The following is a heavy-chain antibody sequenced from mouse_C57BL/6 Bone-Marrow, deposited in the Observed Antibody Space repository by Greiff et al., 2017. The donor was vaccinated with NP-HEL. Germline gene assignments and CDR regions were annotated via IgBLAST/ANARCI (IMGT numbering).Heavy chain of an antibody. CDR2: ISDGGSYT. D-gene: IGHD1-1*01. CDR3: ANGSSFAY. Sequence: DVHLVESGGGLVKPGGSLKLSCAASGFTFSSYAMSWVRQTPEKRLEWVATISDGGSYTYYPDNVKGRFTISRDNAKNNLYLQMSHLKSEDTAMYYCANGSSFAYWGQGTLVTVSA. J-gene: IGHJ3*01. CDR1: GFTFSSYA. V-gene: IGHV5-4*01.